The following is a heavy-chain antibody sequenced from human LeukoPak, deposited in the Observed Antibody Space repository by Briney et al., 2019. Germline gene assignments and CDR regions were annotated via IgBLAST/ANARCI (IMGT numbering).Heavy chain of an antibody. CDR1: GGSISNNY. D-gene: IGHD3-10*01. V-gene: IGHV4-4*07. CDR3: ARDIDVGVGALNI. J-gene: IGHJ3*02. Sequence: SETLSLTCTLSGGSISNNYWSWIRQPAGKGLGWIGRIYASGSATYNPTLRSRVSISGDTSKNQFSLKLSSVTAADTAVYYCARDIDVGVGALNIWGQGTMVTVSS. CDR2: IYASGSA.